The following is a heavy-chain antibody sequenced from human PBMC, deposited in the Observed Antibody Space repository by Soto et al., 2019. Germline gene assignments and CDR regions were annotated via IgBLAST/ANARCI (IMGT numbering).Heavy chain of an antibody. V-gene: IGHV3-7*03. CDR3: AKGGITLVRGSFDY. CDR2: IKQDGSEK. Sequence: PGGSLILSCAAAGFTFSSYWMSWVRQAPGKGLEWVANIKQDGSEKYYVDSVKGRFTISRDKSKTKLFLQMNNLRAEDTAVYYCAKGGITLVRGSFDYWGQGALVTVSS. J-gene: IGHJ4*02. CDR1: GFTFSSYW. D-gene: IGHD3-10*01.